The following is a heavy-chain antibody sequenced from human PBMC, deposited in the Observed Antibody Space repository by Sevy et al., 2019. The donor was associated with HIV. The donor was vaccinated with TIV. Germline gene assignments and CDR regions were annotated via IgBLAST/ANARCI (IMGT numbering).Heavy chain of an antibody. CDR1: GFSFSGSD. D-gene: IGHD2-21*01. Sequence: GGSLRLSCAGYGFSFSGSDMHWVRQSTGKVLEWISSMGTLDDTFYAESVKGRFTISRDNAKSSLYLQMNSLRVGDTARYYCVRGLQSHCDRTACPLDHWGQGTLVTVSS. CDR3: VRGLQSHCDRTACPLDH. CDR2: MGTLDDT. V-gene: IGHV3-13*04. J-gene: IGHJ4*02.